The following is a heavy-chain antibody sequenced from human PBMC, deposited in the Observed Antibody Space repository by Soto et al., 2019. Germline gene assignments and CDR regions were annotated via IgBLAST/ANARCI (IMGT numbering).Heavy chain of an antibody. CDR3: VMVDNYVTPTPQDV. V-gene: IGHV1-18*01. J-gene: IGHJ6*02. CDR1: GYIFVNYG. CDR2: ISPYTGNT. D-gene: IGHD3-16*01. Sequence: QVQLVQSGDEVKKPGASVKVSCKASGYIFVNYGIAWVRQAPGQGLEWMGWISPYTGNTHSATQVQGRLTMTTDTSTSTAYMDLGSLTSDDTAVYYCVMVDNYVTPTPQDVGGQGTTVTVSS.